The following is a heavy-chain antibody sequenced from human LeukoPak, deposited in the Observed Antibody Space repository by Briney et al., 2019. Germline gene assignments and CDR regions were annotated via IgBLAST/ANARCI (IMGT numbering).Heavy chain of an antibody. D-gene: IGHD5-18*01. V-gene: IGHV4-59*01. CDR2: IYYSGST. Sequence: PSETLSLTCTVSGGSISSYYWSWIRQPPGKGLEWIGYIYYSGSTNYNPSLKSRVTISVDTSKNQFSLNLSSLTAADTAVYYCARTQDTAMGNFDYWGQGTLVTVSS. CDR1: GGSISSYY. CDR3: ARTQDTAMGNFDY. J-gene: IGHJ4*02.